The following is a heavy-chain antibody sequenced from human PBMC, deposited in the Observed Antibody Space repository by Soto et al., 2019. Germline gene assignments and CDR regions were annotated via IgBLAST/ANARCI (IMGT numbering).Heavy chain of an antibody. V-gene: IGHV3-33*01. CDR3: ARTSIGYYFDY. D-gene: IGHD3-22*01. Sequence: QVQLVESGGGVVQPGRSLRLSCAASGFTFSSYGMHWVRQAPGKGLEWVAVIWEDGSNKYYADSVKGRFTISRDNSKITLYLQMNSLRAEDTAVYYCARTSIGYYFDYWGQGTLVTVSS. J-gene: IGHJ4*02. CDR1: GFTFSSYG. CDR2: IWEDGSNK.